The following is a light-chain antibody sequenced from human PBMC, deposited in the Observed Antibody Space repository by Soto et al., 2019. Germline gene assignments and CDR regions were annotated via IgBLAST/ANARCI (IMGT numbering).Light chain of an antibody. CDR1: SSDVGVYNY. CDR2: DVS. V-gene: IGLV2-14*01. CDR3: SSYTSSSSSVV. Sequence: QSALTQPASVSGSPGQSITISCTGTSSDVGVYNYVSWYQQHPGKAPKLMIYDVSNRPSGVSNRYSGSKSRNTASLTISGLQAEDEADYYCSSYTSSSSSVVSGGRTQLTVL. J-gene: IGLJ2*01.